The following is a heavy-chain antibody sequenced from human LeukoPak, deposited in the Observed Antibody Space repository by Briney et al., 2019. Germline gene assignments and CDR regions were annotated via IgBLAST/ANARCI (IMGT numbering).Heavy chain of an antibody. CDR1: GGSFSGYY. V-gene: IGHV4-34*01. J-gene: IGHJ4*02. CDR3: ASRRGHFDY. CDR2: INHSGST. D-gene: IGHD3-10*01. Sequence: PSETLSLTCAAYGGSFSGYYWSWIRQPPGKELEWIGEINHSGSTNYNPSLKSRVTISVDTSKNQFSLKLSSVTAADTAVYYCASRRGHFDYWGQGTLVTVSS.